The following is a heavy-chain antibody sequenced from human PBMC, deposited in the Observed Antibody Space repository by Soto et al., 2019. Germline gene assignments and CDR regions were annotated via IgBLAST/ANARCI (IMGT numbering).Heavy chain of an antibody. V-gene: IGHV4-39*01. CDR1: GGSISSSSYY. Sequence: PSETLSLTCTVSGGSISSSSYYWGWSPKPPGKGLEWIGSVYYRGNTYYNPSLKSRVTTSVDTSKNQFSLELYSVTAADTALYYCARHKDTSSRYLLPDYWGQGTLVTVSS. CDR2: VYYRGNT. D-gene: IGHD6-13*01. CDR3: ARHKDTSSRYLLPDY. J-gene: IGHJ4*02.